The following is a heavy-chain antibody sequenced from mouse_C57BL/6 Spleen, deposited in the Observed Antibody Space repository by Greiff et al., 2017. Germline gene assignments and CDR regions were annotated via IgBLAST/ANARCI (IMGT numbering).Heavy chain of an antibody. Sequence: VQLQQSGPELVKPGASVKISCKASGYTFTDYYMNWVKQSHGKSLEWIGDINPNNGGTSYNQKFKGKATLTVDKSSSTAYMELRSLTSEDSAVYYCARDLRRHFDYWGQGTTLTVSS. J-gene: IGHJ2*01. CDR2: INPNNGGT. D-gene: IGHD1-2*01. CDR1: GYTFTDYY. V-gene: IGHV1-26*01. CDR3: ARDLRRHFDY.